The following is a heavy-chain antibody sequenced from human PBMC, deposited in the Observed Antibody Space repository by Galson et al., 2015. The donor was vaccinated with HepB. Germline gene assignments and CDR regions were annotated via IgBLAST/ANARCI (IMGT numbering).Heavy chain of an antibody. J-gene: IGHJ4*02. CDR2: IRSKANSYAT. D-gene: IGHD1-26*01. CDR1: GFTFSGSA. CDR3: TRREDSDY. V-gene: IGHV3-73*01. Sequence: SLRLSCAASGFTFSGSAMHWVRQASGKGLEWVGRIRSKANSYATAYAASVKGRFTISRDDSKNTAYLHMNSLKTEDTAVYYCTRREDSDYWVQGTLVTVSS.